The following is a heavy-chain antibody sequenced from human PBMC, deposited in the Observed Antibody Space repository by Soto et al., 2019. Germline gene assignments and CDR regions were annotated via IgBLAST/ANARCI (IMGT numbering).Heavy chain of an antibody. CDR1: GFTVSSNY. CDR3: ARVNYYYFDY. J-gene: IGHJ4*02. CDR2: IYSGGST. D-gene: IGHD3-10*01. Sequence: PRLSCAASGFTVSSNYMSWVRQAPGKGLEWVSVIYSGGSTYYADSVKGRFTISRDNSKNTLYLQMNSLRAEDTAVYYCARVNYYYFDYWGQGTLVTVSS. V-gene: IGHV3-53*01.